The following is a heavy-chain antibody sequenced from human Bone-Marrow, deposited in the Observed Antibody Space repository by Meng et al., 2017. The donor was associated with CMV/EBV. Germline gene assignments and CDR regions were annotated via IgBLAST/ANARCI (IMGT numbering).Heavy chain of an antibody. CDR3: AREGFLEWLPQYGMDV. CDR2: INPNSGGT. CDR1: GYTFTGYY. D-gene: IGHD3-3*01. Sequence: ASVKVSCKASGYTFTGYYMHWVRQAPGQGLEWMGWINPNSGGTNYAQKFQGRVTMTRDTSISTAYMELSSLRSDDTAVYYCAREGFLEWLPQYGMDVWGQGTTVTVSS. V-gene: IGHV1-2*02. J-gene: IGHJ6*02.